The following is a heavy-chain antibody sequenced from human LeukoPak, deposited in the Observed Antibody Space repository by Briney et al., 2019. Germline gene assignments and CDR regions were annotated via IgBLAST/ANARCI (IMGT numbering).Heavy chain of an antibody. D-gene: IGHD3-9*01. CDR3: ARAARWYFVSH. CDR1: GGSLSSYY. CDR2: IYYSGCT. V-gene: IGHV4-59*01. J-gene: IGHJ4*02. Sequence: SETLSLTCTVSGGSLSSYYWSWIRQPPGKGLEWIGYIYYSGCTNYNPSLKSRVTISVDTSKNQFSLKLSSVTAADTAVYYCARAARWYFVSHWGQGTLVTVSS.